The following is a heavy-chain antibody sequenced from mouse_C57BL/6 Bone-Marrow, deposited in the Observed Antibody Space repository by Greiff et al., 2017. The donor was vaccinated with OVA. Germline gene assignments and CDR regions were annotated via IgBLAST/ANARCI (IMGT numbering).Heavy chain of an antibody. V-gene: IGHV1-69*01. CDR3: ARRGGYVGYCDV. Sequence: QVQLQQPGAELVMPGASVKLSCKASGYTFTSYWMHWVKQRPGQGLEWIGEIDPSDSYTNYNQKFKGKSTLTVDKSSSTAYMQLSSLTSEDSAVYYGARRGGYVGYCDVWGTGTTVTVSS. CDR2: IDPSDSYT. J-gene: IGHJ1*03. CDR1: GYTFTSYW. D-gene: IGHD3-1*01.